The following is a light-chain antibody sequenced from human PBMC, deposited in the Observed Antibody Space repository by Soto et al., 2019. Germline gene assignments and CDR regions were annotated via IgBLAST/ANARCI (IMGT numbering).Light chain of an antibody. Sequence: DIQPTQSPSSLSVSVGDRVTITCQAGQDISNNLNWYQQKPGKAPKLLIYDASYLETGVPSRLSGSGSGTDFTYTITSLPAEDFATYYCQHQHTFGQGTRLE. CDR1: QDISNN. J-gene: IGKJ5*01. V-gene: IGKV1-33*01. CDR2: DAS. CDR3: QHQHT.